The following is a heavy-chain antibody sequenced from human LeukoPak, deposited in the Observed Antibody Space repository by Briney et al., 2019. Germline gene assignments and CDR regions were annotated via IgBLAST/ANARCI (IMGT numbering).Heavy chain of an antibody. V-gene: IGHV3-53*01. J-gene: IGHJ4*02. CDR2: IYSGGST. CDR1: GFTVSSNY. CDR3: ASIDSSSYYAKNDY. Sequence: GGSLRLSCAASGFTVSSNYMSWVRQAPGKGLEWVSVIYSGGSTYYADSVKGRFTISRDNSKNTLYLQMNSLRAEDTAVYYCASIDSSSYYAKNDYWGQGTLVTVSS. D-gene: IGHD3-22*01.